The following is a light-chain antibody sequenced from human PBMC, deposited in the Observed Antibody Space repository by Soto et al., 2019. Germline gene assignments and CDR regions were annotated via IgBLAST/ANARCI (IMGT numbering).Light chain of an antibody. CDR2: GAS. V-gene: IGKV3-15*01. Sequence: EIVLTQSPGTLSLSPWERAALSSRASESVSGNLAWYQQTPGQAPRLLIFGASTRAIGIPARFRGSGSGTQFTLTISSLQSEDFAVYYCQQYNNWPRTFGQGTKVDI. J-gene: IGKJ1*01. CDR3: QQYNNWPRT. CDR1: ESVSGN.